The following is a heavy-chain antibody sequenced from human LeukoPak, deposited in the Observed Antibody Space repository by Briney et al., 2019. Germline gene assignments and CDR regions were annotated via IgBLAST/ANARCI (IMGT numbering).Heavy chain of an antibody. CDR2: IYYSGST. CDR1: GGSISSSSYY. V-gene: IGHV4-39*07. CDR3: GTGSPYYFDY. D-gene: IGHD3-10*01. Sequence: SETLSLTCTVSGGSISSSSYYWGWIRQPPGKGLEWIGSIYYSGSTSYNPSLKSRVTISVDTSKNQFSLKLSSVTAADTAVYYCGTGSPYYFDYWGQGTLVTVSS. J-gene: IGHJ4*02.